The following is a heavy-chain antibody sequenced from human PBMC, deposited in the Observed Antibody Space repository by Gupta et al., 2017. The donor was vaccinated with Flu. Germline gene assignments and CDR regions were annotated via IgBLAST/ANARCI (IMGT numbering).Heavy chain of an antibody. CDR2: ISGSGGST. Sequence: EVQLLESGGGLVQPGGSLRLSCAASGFTFSSYAMSWVRQAPGKGLEWVSAISGSGGSTYYADSVKGRVTISRDNSKNTLYLQMNSLRAEDTAVYYCAKGSDYDSSGYYISVFGYWGQGTLVTVSS. J-gene: IGHJ4*02. CDR1: GFTFSSYA. D-gene: IGHD3-22*01. V-gene: IGHV3-23*01. CDR3: AKGSDYDSSGYYISVFGY.